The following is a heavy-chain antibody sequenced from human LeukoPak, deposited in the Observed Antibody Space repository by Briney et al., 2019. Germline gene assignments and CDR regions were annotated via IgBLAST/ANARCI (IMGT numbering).Heavy chain of an antibody. CDR1: GYTFTSYD. CDR2: MNPNSGNT. Sequence: ASVKVSCKASGYTFTSYDINWVRQATGQGLEWMGWMNPNSGNTGYAQKFQGRVTMTRDMSTSTVYMELSSLRSEDTAVYYCARWDGDSSGYYYLYWGQGTLVTVSS. J-gene: IGHJ4*02. CDR3: ARWDGDSSGYYYLY. D-gene: IGHD3-22*01. V-gene: IGHV1-8*01.